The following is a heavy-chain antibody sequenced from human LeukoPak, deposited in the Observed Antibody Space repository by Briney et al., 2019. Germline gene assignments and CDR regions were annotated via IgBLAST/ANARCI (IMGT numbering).Heavy chain of an antibody. Sequence: ASVKVSCKASGYTFTNYAINWARQAPGQGLEWMGWINTNTGNPTYAQGFTGRFVFSLDTSVTTAYLQISSLKAEDTAVYYCVRPGYCSGNSCLKFEYWGQGTLVTVSS. CDR2: INTNTGNP. D-gene: IGHD2-15*01. J-gene: IGHJ4*02. CDR3: VRPGYCSGNSCLKFEY. CDR1: GYTFTNYA. V-gene: IGHV7-4-1*02.